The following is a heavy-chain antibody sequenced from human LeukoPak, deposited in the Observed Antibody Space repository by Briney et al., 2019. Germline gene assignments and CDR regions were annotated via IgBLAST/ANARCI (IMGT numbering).Heavy chain of an antibody. V-gene: IGHV3-23*01. CDR2: ISGSGGST. CDR1: GFTFSSYA. CDR3: VRGGLGLRTWFDP. J-gene: IGHJ5*02. D-gene: IGHD1-7*01. Sequence: GGSLRLSCAVSGFTFSSYAMSWVRQAPGKGLEWVSAISGSGGSTYYADSVKGRFTISRDNSKNTLYLQMNSLRAEDTAVYYCVRGGLGLRTWFDPWGQGTLVTVSS.